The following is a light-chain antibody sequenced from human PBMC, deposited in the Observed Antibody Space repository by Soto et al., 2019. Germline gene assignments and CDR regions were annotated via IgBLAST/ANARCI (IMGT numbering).Light chain of an antibody. CDR2: KDT. CDR1: SSNIGSRS. Sequence: QSVLTQPPSASGTPGQRVTISCSGGSSNIGSRSVHWFQQLPGTAPKLLIYKDTQRPSGVPDRFSGAKSGPSASLAISGLRSDDEAYYYCSAWDDSLRAWVFGGGTKLTVL. CDR3: SAWDDSLRAWV. J-gene: IGLJ3*02. V-gene: IGLV1-47*01.